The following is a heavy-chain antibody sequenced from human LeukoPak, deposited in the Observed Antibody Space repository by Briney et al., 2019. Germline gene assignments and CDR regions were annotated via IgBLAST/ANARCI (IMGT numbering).Heavy chain of an antibody. J-gene: IGHJ4*02. CDR2: IYSGGST. CDR1: GFTVSSNY. D-gene: IGHD1-26*01. Sequence: GGSLRLSCAASGFTVSSNYMSWVRQAPGKGLEWVSVIYSGGSTYYADSVEGRFTTSRDNSKNTLYLQMNSLRAEDTAVYYCARDKAGATSAGTFDYWGQGTLVTVSS. V-gene: IGHV3-53*01. CDR3: ARDKAGATSAGTFDY.